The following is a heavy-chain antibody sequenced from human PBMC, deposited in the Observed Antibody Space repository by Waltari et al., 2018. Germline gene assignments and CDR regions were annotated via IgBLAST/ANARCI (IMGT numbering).Heavy chain of an antibody. J-gene: IGHJ4*02. CDR2: INHSGST. Sequence: VQLQQWGAGLLKPSEPLSLTCAVYGGSFSGYYWSWTRQPPGKGLEWIGEINHSGSTNYNPSLKSRVTISVDTSKNQFSLKLSSVTAADTAVYYYARVGYAGSLYYFDYWGQGTLVTVSS. CDR3: ARVGYAGSLYYFDY. CDR1: GGSFSGYY. D-gene: IGHD3-10*01. V-gene: IGHV4-34*01.